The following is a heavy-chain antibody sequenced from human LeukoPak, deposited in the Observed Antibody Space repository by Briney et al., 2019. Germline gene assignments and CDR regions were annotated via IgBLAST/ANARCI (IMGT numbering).Heavy chain of an antibody. CDR1: GFTIRSNY. CDR2: IYSGGST. V-gene: IGHV3-53*01. Sequence: GGYLRLYCAGSGFTIRSNYMIWVRQAPGKGLEWVSVIYSGGSTYYADSVKRRFTISRHNSKNTLYLQMNSLRAEDTAAYYCAKDRASSWYFFDYWGQGTLVTVSS. CDR3: AKDRASSWYFFDY. D-gene: IGHD6-13*01. J-gene: IGHJ4*02.